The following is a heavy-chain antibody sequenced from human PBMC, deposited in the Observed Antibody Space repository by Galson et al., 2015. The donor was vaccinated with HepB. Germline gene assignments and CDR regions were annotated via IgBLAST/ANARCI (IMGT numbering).Heavy chain of an antibody. CDR1: GFTFSSYS. D-gene: IGHD2-15*01. CDR2: ISEGGDKT. Sequence: SLRLSCAASGFTFSSYSMNWVRQAPGKGLEWVSSISEGGDKTYYADSVKGRFTISRDNSKNTLYLQMNGLRVEDTAMYYCARDIRNFGWYGWFDPWGQGTLVTVAS. V-gene: IGHV3-23*01. J-gene: IGHJ5*02. CDR3: ARDIRNFGWYGWFDP.